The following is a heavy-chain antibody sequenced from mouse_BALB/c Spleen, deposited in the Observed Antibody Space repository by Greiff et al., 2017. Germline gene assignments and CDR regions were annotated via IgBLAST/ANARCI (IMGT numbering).Heavy chain of an antibody. J-gene: IGHJ4*01. V-gene: IGHV1-18*01. Sequence: EVKLQQSGPELVKPGASMKISCKASGYSFTGYTMNWVKQSHGKNLEWIGLINPYNGGTSYNQKFKGKATLTVDKSSSTAYMELLSLTSEDSAVYYCARGAGREGDYYAMDYWGQGTSVTVSS. CDR3: ARGAGREGDYYAMDY. CDR2: INPYNGGT. D-gene: IGHD1-1*01. CDR1: GYSFTGYT.